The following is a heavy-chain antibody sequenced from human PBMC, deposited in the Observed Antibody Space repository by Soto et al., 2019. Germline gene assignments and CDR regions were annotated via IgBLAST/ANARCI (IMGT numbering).Heavy chain of an antibody. J-gene: IGHJ4*02. D-gene: IGHD6-19*01. CDR1: GFTFSSYG. CDR2: ISYDGSNK. CDR3: PKDLQWLALDY. Sequence: PGGSLRLSCAASGFTFSSYGMHGVRQAPGKGLEWVAVISYDGSNKYYADSVKGRFTISRDNSKNTLYLQMNSLRAEDTAVYYCPKDLQWLALDYWGQGTLVTVSS. V-gene: IGHV3-30*18.